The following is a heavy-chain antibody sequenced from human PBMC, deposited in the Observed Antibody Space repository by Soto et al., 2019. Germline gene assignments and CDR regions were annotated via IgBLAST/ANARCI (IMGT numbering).Heavy chain of an antibody. V-gene: IGHV3-49*03. Sequence: GGSLRLSCIASVFTFRDYAISWFRQAPGKGLQWVSFIRSNIYDGTTEYAASVEGRFTISRDDSRTIAYLQMNSLKTEDTGVYYCTRVSPDCSDGSCYPLNWGQGTLVTVSS. J-gene: IGHJ4*02. CDR1: VFTFRDYA. D-gene: IGHD2-15*01. CDR3: TRVSPDCSDGSCYPLN. CDR2: IRSNIYDGTT.